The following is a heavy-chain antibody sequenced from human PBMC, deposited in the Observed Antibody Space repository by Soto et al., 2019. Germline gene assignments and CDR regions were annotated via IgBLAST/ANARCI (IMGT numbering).Heavy chain of an antibody. CDR2: INPNSGGT. V-gene: IGHV1-2*04. CDR1: VYTFTGYY. J-gene: IGHJ6*02. Sequence: QVQLVQSGAEVKKPGASVKVSCKASVYTFTGYYMHWVRQAPGQGLEWMGWINPNSGGTNYAQKFQGWVTMTRDTSISTAYMELSRLRSDDTAVYYCARAVKEYYYYGMDVWGQGTTVTVSS. CDR3: ARAVKEYYYYGMDV.